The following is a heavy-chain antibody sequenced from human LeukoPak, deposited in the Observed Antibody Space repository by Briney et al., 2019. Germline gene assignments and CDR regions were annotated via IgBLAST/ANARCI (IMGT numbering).Heavy chain of an antibody. CDR3: AKDLRGSSWHYFDY. CDR1: GFTFSSYA. D-gene: IGHD6-13*01. CDR2: FSGSGGST. J-gene: IGHJ4*02. Sequence: GGSLRLSCAASGFTFSSYAMSWVRQAPGKGLECISGFSGSGGSTYYADSVKGRFTISRDNPKNTLYLQMNSLRAEDTAVYYCAKDLRGSSWHYFDYWGQGTLVTVSS. V-gene: IGHV3-23*01.